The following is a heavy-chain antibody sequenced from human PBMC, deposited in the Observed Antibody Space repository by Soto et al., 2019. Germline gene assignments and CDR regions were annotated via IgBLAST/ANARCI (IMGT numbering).Heavy chain of an antibody. J-gene: IGHJ6*02. CDR3: ASPQIRNYVILTGYQSGGMDV. CDR1: GYSFTSYW. Sequence: GESLKISCKGSGYSFTSYWISWVRQMPGKGLEWMGRIDPSDSYTNYSPSFQGHVTISADKSISTAYLQWSSLKASDTAMYYCASPQIRNYVILTGYQSGGMDVWGQGTTVTVSS. CDR2: IDPSDSYT. D-gene: IGHD3-9*01. V-gene: IGHV5-10-1*01.